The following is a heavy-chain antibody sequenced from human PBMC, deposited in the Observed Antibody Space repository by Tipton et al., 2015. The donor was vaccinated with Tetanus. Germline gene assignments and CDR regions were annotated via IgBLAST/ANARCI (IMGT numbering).Heavy chain of an antibody. CDR2: IYQTGTT. J-gene: IGHJ3*01. Sequence: TLSLTCTVSGASFSSGDYYWSWIRKPPGKDLEWIGYIYQTGTTYYNPSLKGRVTISMDRSNAQFSLKLSSVTAADTAVYYCARRSYCSSSRCFDAFDLWGQGTMVTVSS. CDR3: ARRSYCSSSRCFDAFDL. CDR1: GASFSSGDYY. D-gene: IGHD2-2*01. V-gene: IGHV4-30-4*01.